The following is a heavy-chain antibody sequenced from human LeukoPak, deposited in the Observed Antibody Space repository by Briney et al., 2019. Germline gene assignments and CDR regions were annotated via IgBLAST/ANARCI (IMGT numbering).Heavy chain of an antibody. CDR3: AGENPPPRNYYDSSGYYYRYFDY. Sequence: GASVKVSCKASGGTFSSYAISWVRQAPGQGLEWMGGIIPIFGTANYAQKFQGRVTITADKSTSTAYMELSSLRSEDTAVYYCAGENPPPRNYYDSSGYYYRYFDYWGQGPLVTVSS. D-gene: IGHD3-22*01. J-gene: IGHJ4*02. CDR2: IIPIFGTA. V-gene: IGHV1-69*06. CDR1: GGTFSSYA.